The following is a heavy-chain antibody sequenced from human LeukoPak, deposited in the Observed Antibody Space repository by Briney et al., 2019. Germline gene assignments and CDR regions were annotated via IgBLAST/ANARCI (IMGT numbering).Heavy chain of an antibody. J-gene: IGHJ5*02. Sequence: SETLSPTCAVYGGSFSGYYWSWIRQPPGKGLEWIGEINHSGSTNYNPSLKSRVTISVDTSKNQFSLKLSSVTAADTAVYYCARVPRYCSGGSCIGWFDPWGQGTLVTVSS. CDR1: GGSFSGYY. V-gene: IGHV4-34*01. CDR2: INHSGST. CDR3: ARVPRYCSGGSCIGWFDP. D-gene: IGHD2-15*01.